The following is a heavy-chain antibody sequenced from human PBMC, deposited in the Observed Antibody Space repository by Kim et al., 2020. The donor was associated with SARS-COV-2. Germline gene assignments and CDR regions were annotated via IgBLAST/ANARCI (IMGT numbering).Heavy chain of an antibody. D-gene: IGHD2-21*02. V-gene: IGHV4-39*07. Sequence: SETLSLTCTVSGGSISSSSYYWGWIRQPPGKGLEWIGSIYYSGSTYYNPSLKSRVTISVDTSKNQFSLKLSSVTAADTAVYYCARALHIVVVTATRGAFDIWGQGTMVTVSS. CDR3: ARALHIVVVTATRGAFDI. J-gene: IGHJ3*02. CDR2: IYYSGST. CDR1: GGSISSSSYY.